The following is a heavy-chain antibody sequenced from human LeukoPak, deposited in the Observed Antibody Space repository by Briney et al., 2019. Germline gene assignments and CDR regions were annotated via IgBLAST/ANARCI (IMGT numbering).Heavy chain of an antibody. J-gene: IGHJ4*02. CDR1: GYTFTSYG. CDR3: ARERVTSRWLAPLIDY. D-gene: IGHD5-24*01. Sequence: ASVTVSCKASGYTFTSYGISWVRQAPGQGLEWVGWISAYNGNTNYAQKLQGRVTMTTDTSTSTAYMELRSLRSDDAAVYYCARERVTSRWLAPLIDYWGQGTLVTVSS. CDR2: ISAYNGNT. V-gene: IGHV1-18*04.